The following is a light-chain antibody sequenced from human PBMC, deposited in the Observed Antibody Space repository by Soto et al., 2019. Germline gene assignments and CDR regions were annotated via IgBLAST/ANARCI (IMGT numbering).Light chain of an antibody. CDR1: RRDVGGYNY. Sequence: QSALTQPASVSGSPGQSITISCTGTRRDVGGYNYVSWYQQHPGKAPKLMIYDVSNRPSGVSNRFSGSKSGNTASLSISGLQAEDEADYYCSSYTSSSIVVFGGGTQLTVL. V-gene: IGLV2-14*01. CDR3: SSYTSSSIVV. J-gene: IGLJ2*01. CDR2: DVS.